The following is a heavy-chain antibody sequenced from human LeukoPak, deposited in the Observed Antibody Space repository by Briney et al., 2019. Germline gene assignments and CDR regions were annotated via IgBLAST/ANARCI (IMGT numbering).Heavy chain of an antibody. CDR2: ISAYNGNT. CDR1: GYTFTSYG. J-gene: IGHJ3*02. CDR3: ARHGAEVAAAGMIGGRAFDI. D-gene: IGHD6-13*01. V-gene: IGHV1-18*01. Sequence: ASVKVSCKASGYTFTSYGISWVRQAPGQGLEWMGWISAYNGNTNYAQKLQGRVTMTTDTSTSTAYMELRSLRSDDTAVYYCARHGAEVAAAGMIGGRAFDIWGQGTMVTVSS.